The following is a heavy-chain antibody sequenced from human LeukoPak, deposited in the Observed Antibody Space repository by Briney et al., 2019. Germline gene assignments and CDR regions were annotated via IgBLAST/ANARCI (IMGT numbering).Heavy chain of an antibody. CDR2: IFPGDSDT. CDR1: GYSFTSYW. Sequence: GESLKISYKVSGYSFTSYWIGWVRQMPGKGLEWMGIIFPGDSDTRYSPPFQGQVTISADKSISTAYLQWSSLKASDIAMYYCARPMIRGAIGAFDIWGQGTVVTVSS. D-gene: IGHD3-10*01. CDR3: ARPMIRGAIGAFDI. J-gene: IGHJ3*02. V-gene: IGHV5-51*01.